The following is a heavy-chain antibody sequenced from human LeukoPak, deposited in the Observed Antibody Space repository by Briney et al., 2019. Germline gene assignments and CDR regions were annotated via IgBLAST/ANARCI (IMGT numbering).Heavy chain of an antibody. D-gene: IGHD1-14*01. J-gene: IGHJ3*02. Sequence: ASETLSLTCTVSGGSISSYYWSWIRQPPGKGLEWIGYIYYSGSTNYNPTLKSRVTISVDTSKNQFSLKLSSVTAADTAVYYCARARTDAFDIWGQGTMVTVSS. CDR2: IYYSGST. CDR1: GGSISSYY. V-gene: IGHV4-59*01. CDR3: ARARTDAFDI.